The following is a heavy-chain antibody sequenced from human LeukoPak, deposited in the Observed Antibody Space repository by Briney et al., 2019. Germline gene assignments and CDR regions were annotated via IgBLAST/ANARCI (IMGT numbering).Heavy chain of an antibody. V-gene: IGHV5-10-1*01. J-gene: IGHJ5*02. CDR3: ARLIYGSLVDP. Sequence: GESLKISCKGSGYNFTAYWSSWVRQMPGKGLEWMGRIDPSDSYTNYSPSFQGHVSISSDKSTNTAYLQWSSLRASDTAIYYCARLIYGSLVDPWVQGTLVTVSS. CDR1: GYNFTAYW. CDR2: IDPSDSYT. D-gene: IGHD3-10*01.